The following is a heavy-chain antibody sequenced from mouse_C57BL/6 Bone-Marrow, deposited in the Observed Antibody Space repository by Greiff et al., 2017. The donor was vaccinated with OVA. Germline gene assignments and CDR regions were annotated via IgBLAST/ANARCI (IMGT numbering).Heavy chain of an antibody. D-gene: IGHD1-1*01. Sequence: EVQLVESGGGLVQPGGSLKLSCAASGFTFSDYYMYWVRQTPEKRLEWVAYISNGGGSTYYPDTVKGRFTISRDNAKNTLYLQMSRLKSEDTAMYYCARLITTVVYWYFDVWGTGTTVTVSS. CDR3: ARLITTVVYWYFDV. CDR1: GFTFSDYY. CDR2: ISNGGGST. V-gene: IGHV5-12*01. J-gene: IGHJ1*03.